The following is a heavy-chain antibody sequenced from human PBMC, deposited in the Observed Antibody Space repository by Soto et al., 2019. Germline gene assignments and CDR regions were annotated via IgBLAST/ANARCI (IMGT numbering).Heavy chain of an antibody. J-gene: IGHJ5*02. CDR2: INAGNGNT. D-gene: IGHD3-3*01. CDR3: ARGGITTIFGGGRPFDP. Sequence: QVQLVQSGAEVKKPGASVKVSCKASGYTFTSYAMHWVRQAPGQRLEWMGWINAGNGNTKYSQKFQGRVTITADESTSTAYMELSSLRSEDTAVYYCARGGITTIFGGGRPFDPWGQGTLVTVSS. V-gene: IGHV1-3*01. CDR1: GYTFTSYA.